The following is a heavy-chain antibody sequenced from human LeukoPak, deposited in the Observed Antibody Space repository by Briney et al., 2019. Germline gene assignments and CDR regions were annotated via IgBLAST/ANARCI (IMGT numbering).Heavy chain of an antibody. Sequence: SETLSLTCTVSGVSISSYYWSWIRQPPGKGLEWIGSIYYSGSTYYNPSLKSRVTISVDTSKNQFSLKLSSVTAADTAVYYCARRVVPAAILPYYYMDVWGKGTTVTVSS. CDR3: ARRVVPAAILPYYYMDV. CDR2: IYYSGST. CDR1: GVSISSYY. V-gene: IGHV4-59*05. J-gene: IGHJ6*03. D-gene: IGHD2-2*02.